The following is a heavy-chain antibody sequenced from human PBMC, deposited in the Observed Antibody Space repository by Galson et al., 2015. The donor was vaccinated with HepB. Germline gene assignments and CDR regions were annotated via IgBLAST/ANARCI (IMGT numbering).Heavy chain of an antibody. CDR2: MSYDGTNE. Sequence: SLRLSCAASGFTFSSYAVHWVRQAPGKGLEWVAVMSYDGTNEFYADSVKGRFTISRDNSKNAVYLQMNSLRAEDTAVYYCAKDGRDIVVVVTATVNFFDYWGQGTLVTVSS. V-gene: IGHV3-30*04. D-gene: IGHD2-15*01. CDR1: GFTFSSYA. CDR3: AKDGRDIVVVVTATVNFFDY. J-gene: IGHJ4*02.